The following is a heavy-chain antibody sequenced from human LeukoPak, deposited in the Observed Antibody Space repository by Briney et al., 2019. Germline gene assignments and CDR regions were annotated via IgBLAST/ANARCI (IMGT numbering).Heavy chain of an antibody. CDR1: GFTFSTYW. D-gene: IGHD2-15*01. CDR2: IKADGGEK. V-gene: IGHV3-7*03. J-gene: IGHJ6*03. Sequence: GGSLRLSCAASGFTFSTYWMNWFRQTPGKGLEWVAKIKADGGEKDYVDSVKGRFTISRDNAKNSLYLQMNSLRAEDMAVYYCARVLRYCSGGNCYSGGLGYMDVWGKGTTVTISS. CDR3: ARVLRYCSGGNCYSGGLGYMDV.